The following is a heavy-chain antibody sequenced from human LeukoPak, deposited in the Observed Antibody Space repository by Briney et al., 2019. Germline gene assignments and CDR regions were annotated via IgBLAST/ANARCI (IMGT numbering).Heavy chain of an antibody. CDR1: GYTFTSYD. CDR2: MNPNSGNT. V-gene: IGHV1-8*02. J-gene: IGHJ6*03. CDR3: ARGSGPPYYYYYMDV. D-gene: IGHD2-15*01. Sequence: ASVKVSCKASGYTFTSYDINWVRQATGQGLEWMGWMNPNSGNTGYAQKFQGRVTMTRDMSTSTVYMELSSLRSEDTAVYYCARGSGPPYYYYYMDVWGKGTTVTVSS.